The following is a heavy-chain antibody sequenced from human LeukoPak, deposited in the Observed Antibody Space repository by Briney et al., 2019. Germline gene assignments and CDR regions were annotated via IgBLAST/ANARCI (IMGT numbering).Heavy chain of an antibody. CDR3: AREAISRHFDY. CDR2: ITSNGGST. D-gene: IGHD3-9*01. Sequence: GGSLRLSCAASGFTFSSYGMHWVRQAPGKGLEYVSAITSNGGSTYYANSVKGRFTISRDNSKNTLYLQMGSLRVEDMAVYYCAREAISRHFDYWGQGTLVTVSS. V-gene: IGHV3-64*01. J-gene: IGHJ4*02. CDR1: GFTFSSYG.